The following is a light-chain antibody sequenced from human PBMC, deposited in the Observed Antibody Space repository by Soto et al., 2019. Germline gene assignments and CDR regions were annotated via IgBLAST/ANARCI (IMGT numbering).Light chain of an antibody. CDR3: SSYTTSGTVV. V-gene: IGLV2-14*01. CDR1: SSDVGGFNY. J-gene: IGLJ2*01. CDR2: DVT. Sequence: QSALTQPASVSGSPGQSITISCTGTSSDVGGFNYVCWYQQHPGKAPKLIIYDVTNRPSEVSNRFSASKSGNTASLSISGLQAEDEADYYCSSYTTSGTVVFGGGIKVTVL.